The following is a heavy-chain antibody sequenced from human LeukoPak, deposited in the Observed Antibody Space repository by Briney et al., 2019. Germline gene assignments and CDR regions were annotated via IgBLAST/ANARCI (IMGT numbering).Heavy chain of an antibody. J-gene: IGHJ4*02. D-gene: IGHD3-22*01. CDR1: GYTFTTYA. CDR3: ARMYYDSSGYYSPDY. V-gene: IGHV7-4-1*02. CDR2: INTNTGNP. Sequence: ASVKVSCKASGYTFTTYAMNWVRQAPGQGLEWMGWINTNTGNPTYAQGFTGRFVSSLDTSVSTAYLQISNLKAEDTAVYYCARMYYDSSGYYSPDYWGQGTLVTVSS.